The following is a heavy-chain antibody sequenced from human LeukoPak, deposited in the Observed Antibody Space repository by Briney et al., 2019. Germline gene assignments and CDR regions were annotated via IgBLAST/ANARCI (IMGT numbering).Heavy chain of an antibody. D-gene: IGHD2-15*01. Sequence: SETLSLTCTVSGDSISSRSYYWGWIRQPPGKGLEWIGSIYYSEGTYYNPSLKCRVTISIDTSKNQFSLKLNSVTAADTAVYYCARDRYCSGRSCYGPPDYWGQGVLVTVSS. V-gene: IGHV4-39*07. CDR1: GDSISSRSYY. CDR3: ARDRYCSGRSCYGPPDY. CDR2: IYYSEGT. J-gene: IGHJ4*02.